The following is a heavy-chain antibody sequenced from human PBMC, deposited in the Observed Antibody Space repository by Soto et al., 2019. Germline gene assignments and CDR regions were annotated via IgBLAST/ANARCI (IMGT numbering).Heavy chain of an antibody. Sequence: GGSLRLSCAASGFTFSSYSMNWVRQAPGKGLEWVSYISSSSSYIYYADSVKGRFTISRDNAKNSLYLQMNSLRAEDTAVYYCARDGRYDFWSGETYFDYWGQGTLVTVSS. V-gene: IGHV3-21*05. CDR1: GFTFSSYS. CDR2: ISSSSSYI. J-gene: IGHJ4*02. CDR3: ARDGRYDFWSGETYFDY. D-gene: IGHD3-3*01.